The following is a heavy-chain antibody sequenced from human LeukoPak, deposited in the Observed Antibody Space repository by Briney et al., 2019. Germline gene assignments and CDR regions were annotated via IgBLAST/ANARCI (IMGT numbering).Heavy chain of an antibody. CDR3: ARDGGGLLFDP. CDR1: GGSISSGDYY. V-gene: IGHV4-30-4*08. J-gene: IGHJ5*02. Sequence: TTSETLSLTCTVSGGSISSGDYYWNWIRQPPGKGLEWIGYIYYSGSTYYNPSLRSRFTISVDTSNNHFSLKLSSVTAADTAVYYCARDGGGLLFDPWGQGTLVTVSS. CDR2: IYYSGST. D-gene: IGHD2-21*02.